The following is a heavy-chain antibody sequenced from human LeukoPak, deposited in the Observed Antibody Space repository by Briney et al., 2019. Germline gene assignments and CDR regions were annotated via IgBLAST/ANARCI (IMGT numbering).Heavy chain of an antibody. D-gene: IGHD5-24*01. V-gene: IGHV3-74*01. Sequence: GGSLRLSCAASGFTFGSYWMHWVRQAPGKGLVWVSRINSDGSSTSYADSVKGRFTISRDNAKNTLYLQMNSLRAEDTAVYYCARVERWLQFYFDYWGQGTLVTVSS. J-gene: IGHJ4*02. CDR2: INSDGSST. CDR3: ARVERWLQFYFDY. CDR1: GFTFGSYW.